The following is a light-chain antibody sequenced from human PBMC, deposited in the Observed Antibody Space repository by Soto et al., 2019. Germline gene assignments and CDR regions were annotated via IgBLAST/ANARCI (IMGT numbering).Light chain of an antibody. CDR2: DVS. CDR3: CSYAGSYNVV. CDR1: SSDVGGYNY. V-gene: IGLV2-11*01. Sequence: HSALTQPRSVSESPGQSVTISCTGTSSDVGGYNYVSWYQQHPGKAPKLMIYDVSKRPSGVPDRFSGSKSGNTASLTISGLQAEDEADYYCCSYAGSYNVVFGGGTKLTVL. J-gene: IGLJ2*01.